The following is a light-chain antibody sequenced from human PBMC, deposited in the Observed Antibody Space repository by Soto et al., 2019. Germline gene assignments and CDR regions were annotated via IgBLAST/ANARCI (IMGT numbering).Light chain of an antibody. J-gene: IGLJ1*01. Sequence: QSVLTQPASVSGSPGQWITISCTGTSSDVGGYNYVSWYQQHPGKAPKLMIYDVSNRPSGVSNRFSGSKSVNTASLTISGLQAEDEADYYCSPYTSSSTYVFGTGTKVTVL. V-gene: IGLV2-14*01. CDR2: DVS. CDR1: SSDVGGYNY. CDR3: SPYTSSSTYV.